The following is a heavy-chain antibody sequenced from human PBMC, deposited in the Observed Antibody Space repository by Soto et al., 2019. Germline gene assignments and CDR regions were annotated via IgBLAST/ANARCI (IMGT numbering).Heavy chain of an antibody. Sequence: SETLSLTCTVSGVSISSSYWSWIRQSPGTGLEWIGYIYYTGTTNYNPSLKRRVTISLDTAKNQFSLNVNSLTTADTAIYFCARGGNRYSNTASGVGGFDFWGQGTLFTVS. V-gene: IGHV4-59*01. CDR1: GVSISSSY. J-gene: IGHJ4*02. D-gene: IGHD5-12*01. CDR2: IYYTGTT. CDR3: ARGGNRYSNTASGVGGFDF.